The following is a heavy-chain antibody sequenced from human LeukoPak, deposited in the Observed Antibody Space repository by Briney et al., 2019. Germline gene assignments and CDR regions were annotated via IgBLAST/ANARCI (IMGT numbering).Heavy chain of an antibody. J-gene: IGHJ3*01. CDR2: VQSDGSSE. Sequence: PGGSLRLSCAASGFTFNNFAMHGFRQAPGKGLEWVAFVQSDGSSEYYADSVKGRFTISRDNSKHTVFLHMNSLRTEDTAVYYCAKGLSFAFDFWGQGTMVTVSS. D-gene: IGHD3-16*02. V-gene: IGHV3-30*02. CDR3: AKGLSFAFDF. CDR1: GFTFNNFA.